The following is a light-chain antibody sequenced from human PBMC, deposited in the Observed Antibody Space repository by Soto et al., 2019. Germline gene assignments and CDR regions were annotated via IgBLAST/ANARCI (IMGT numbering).Light chain of an antibody. CDR1: SSDVANDKF. CDR3: CSYAHCDTSNYV. J-gene: IGLJ1*01. V-gene: IGLV2-23*01. CDR2: EGT. Sequence: QSVLTQPASVSGSPGQSINVSCTGASSDVANDKFVSWYQQHPGKAPKLMIYEGTKRPSGVSDRFSASRSGDTASLTISGLQAEDDADYYCCSYAHCDTSNYVFGTGTMVTV.